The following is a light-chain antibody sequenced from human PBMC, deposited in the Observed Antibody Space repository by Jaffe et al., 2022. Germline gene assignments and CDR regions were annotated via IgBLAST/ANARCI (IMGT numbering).Light chain of an antibody. Sequence: DAVMTQSPLSLPVTLGQPASISCRSSQSLVHSDGNTYLSWFQQRPGHSPRRLIYTISKRDSGVPDRFSGSGSGTDFTLKISRVEAEDVGVYYCMQGTHWPPVTFGQGTKLEIK. J-gene: IGKJ2*01. V-gene: IGKV2-30*02. CDR2: TIS. CDR3: MQGTHWPPVT. CDR1: QSLVHSDGNTY.